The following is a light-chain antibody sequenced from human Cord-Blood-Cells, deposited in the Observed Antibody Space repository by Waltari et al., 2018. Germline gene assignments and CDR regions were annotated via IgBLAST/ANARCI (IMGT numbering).Light chain of an antibody. CDR3: QVWDSSSDHWV. CDR2: SDS. CDR1: HIGSKS. J-gene: IGLJ3*02. V-gene: IGLV3-21*04. Sequence: SYVLTQPPSVSVAPGKTARITCGGNHIGSKSGHWYQQKPGQAPVLVIYSDSDRPSGIPERFSGSNSGNTATLTISRVEAGDEADYYCQVWDSSSDHWVFGGGTKLTVL.